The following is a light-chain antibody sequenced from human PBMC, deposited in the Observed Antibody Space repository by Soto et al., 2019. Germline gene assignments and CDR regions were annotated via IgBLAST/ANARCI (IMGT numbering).Light chain of an antibody. CDR1: QSLNTN. CDR3: HEYNTWPWT. J-gene: IGKJ1*01. V-gene: IGKV3-15*01. Sequence: ETVMTQSPATLSVSPGEGATLSCRASQSLNTNFAWYQQKLVQAPRVLIYGASTRATGIPARFSGSGSGTEFTLTFSGLQPEDSGVYFCHEYNTWPWTFGQGTRVEIK. CDR2: GAS.